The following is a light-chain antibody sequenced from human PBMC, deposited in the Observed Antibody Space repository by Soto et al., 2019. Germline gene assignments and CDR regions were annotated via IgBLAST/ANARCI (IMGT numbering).Light chain of an antibody. J-gene: IGLJ3*02. CDR1: SSNIESNY. CDR2: SNN. CDR3: AAWDDSLSGPV. Sequence: QSVLTQPPSASGTPGQRVTISCAGSSSNIESNYVYWYQQLPGTAPKLLIYSNNQRPSGVPDRFSGSKSGTSASLAISELRSEDEADYYCAAWDDSLSGPVFGGGTKVTVL. V-gene: IGLV1-47*02.